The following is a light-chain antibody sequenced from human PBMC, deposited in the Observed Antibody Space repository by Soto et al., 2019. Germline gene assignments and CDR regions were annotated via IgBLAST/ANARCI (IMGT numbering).Light chain of an antibody. CDR1: SSNIGAGYD. CDR3: QSYGSSLSGVV. Sequence: QSVLTQPHSVSGAPGQRVTISCTGSSSNIGAGYDVHWYHQLPGTAPKLLIYGNSNRPSGVPDRFSGSKSGTSASLAITGLQAEDEADYYCQSYGSSLSGVVFGGGTKLTVL. J-gene: IGLJ2*01. V-gene: IGLV1-40*01. CDR2: GNS.